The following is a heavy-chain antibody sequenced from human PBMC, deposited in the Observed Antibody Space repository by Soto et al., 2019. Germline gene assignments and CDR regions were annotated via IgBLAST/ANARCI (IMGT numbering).Heavy chain of an antibody. CDR3: ARGPTDYYDNSANYFLDY. CDR2: ISTYNGNT. J-gene: IGHJ4*02. D-gene: IGHD3-22*01. V-gene: IGHV1-18*01. Sequence: QVQLVQSGAEVKKPGASVKVSCKASGYTFITYGVSWVRQAPGQGLDWLGWISTYNGNTRYAERLQGRVTMTTDTNTNTGYMELRKLRSDDTAVYYCARGPTDYYDNSANYFLDYWGQGTPGHRLL. CDR1: GYTFITYG.